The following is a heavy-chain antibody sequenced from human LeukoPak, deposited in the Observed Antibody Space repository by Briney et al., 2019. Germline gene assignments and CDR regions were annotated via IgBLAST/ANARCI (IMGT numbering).Heavy chain of an antibody. CDR2: INHSGST. J-gene: IGHJ3*02. D-gene: IGHD2-15*01. CDR3: ARHCCSGPAKRVFDI. Sequence: SGTLSLTCAVYGGSFSGYYWSWIRQPPGKGLEWIGEINHSGSTNYNPSLKSRVTISVDTSNNQFSLRLGSATAADTAVYHCARHCCSGPAKRVFDIWGQGTMVTVSS. V-gene: IGHV4-34*01. CDR1: GGSFSGYY.